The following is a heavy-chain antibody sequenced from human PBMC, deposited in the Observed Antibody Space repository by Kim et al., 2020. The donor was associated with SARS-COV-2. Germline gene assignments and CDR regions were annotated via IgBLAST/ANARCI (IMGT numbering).Heavy chain of an antibody. Sequence: GGSLRLSCAASGFTFSSYGMHWVRQAPGKGLEWVAVIWYDGSNKYYADSVKGRFTISRDNSKNTLYLQMNSLRAEDTAVYYCAKEATVVVVAATRDYYYYGMDVWGQGTTVTVSS. J-gene: IGHJ6*02. D-gene: IGHD2-15*01. V-gene: IGHV3-33*06. CDR1: GFTFSSYG. CDR2: IWYDGSNK. CDR3: AKEATVVVVAATRDYYYYGMDV.